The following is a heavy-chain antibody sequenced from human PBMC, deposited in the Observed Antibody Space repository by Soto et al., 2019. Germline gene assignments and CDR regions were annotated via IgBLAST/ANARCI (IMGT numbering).Heavy chain of an antibody. J-gene: IGHJ6*02. V-gene: IGHV1-46*01. Sequence: ASGKISCKASGYIFTFYYMHWVRQAPGQGLEWMGIINPSGGSTAYAQRFQGRVTMTRDTSTSTVYMELSSLRSEDTAVYYCATPRMDRGSYYYGMDVWGQGTKVTVSS. CDR2: INPSGGST. CDR3: ATPRMDRGSYYYGMDV. CDR1: GYIFTFYY. D-gene: IGHD1-26*01.